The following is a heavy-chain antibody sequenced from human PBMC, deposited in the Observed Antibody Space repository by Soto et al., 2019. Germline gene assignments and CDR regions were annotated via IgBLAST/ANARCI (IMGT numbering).Heavy chain of an antibody. CDR1: GYTFTSYG. CDR2: ISAYNGNT. D-gene: IGHD2-2*01. V-gene: IGHV1-18*01. Sequence: ASVKVSCKASGYTFTSYGISWVRQAPGQGLEWMGWISAYNGNTNYAQKLQGRVTMTTDTSTSTAYMELRSLRSDDTAVYYCARSYCSSTSCYYYYYYMDVSGKATTVTVSS. J-gene: IGHJ6*03. CDR3: ARSYCSSTSCYYYYYYMDV.